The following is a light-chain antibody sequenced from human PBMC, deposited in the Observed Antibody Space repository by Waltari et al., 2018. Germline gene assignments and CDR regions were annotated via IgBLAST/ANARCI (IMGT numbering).Light chain of an antibody. CDR2: GAS. CDR1: QNVYSN. V-gene: IGKV3-15*01. J-gene: IGKJ1*01. CDR3: QKYMNWPRT. Sequence: EIVMTQSPATLSVSPGERVTLPCKADQNVYSNLAWYQQKPGQAPRLLIYGASTRDTDIPARFSCSGSGAEFTLTISSLESGDFAIFYCQKYMNWPRTFGQGTKVE.